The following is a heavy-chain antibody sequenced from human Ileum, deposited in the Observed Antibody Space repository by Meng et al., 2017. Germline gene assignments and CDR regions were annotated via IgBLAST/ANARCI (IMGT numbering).Heavy chain of an antibody. CDR2: IKITTDAGTP. Sequence: EVPLVGSGGGLVQPGGSLRLSCAASGFTFSSTWMTWVRQAPGKGLEWVGRIKITTDAGTPDYAAPVKGRFTISINDSKNTLYLQMNSLKTEDTAVYYCTTGKDYWGQGTLVTVSS. CDR1: GFTFSSTW. J-gene: IGHJ4*02. V-gene: IGHV3-15*01. CDR3: TTGKDY.